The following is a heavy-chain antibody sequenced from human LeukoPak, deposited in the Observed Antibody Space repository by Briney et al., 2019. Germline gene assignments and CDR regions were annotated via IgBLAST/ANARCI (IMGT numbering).Heavy chain of an antibody. V-gene: IGHV3-7*01. CDR1: GGSISSYY. CDR3: ARVRNTVTFDY. J-gene: IGHJ4*02. D-gene: IGHD4-17*01. CDR2: IKQDGSEK. Sequence: ETLSLTCTVSGGSISSYYWSWVRQAPGKGLEWVANIKQDGSEKYYVDSVKGRFTISRDNAKNSLYLQMNSLRAEDTAVYYCARVRNTVTFDYWGQGTLVTVSS.